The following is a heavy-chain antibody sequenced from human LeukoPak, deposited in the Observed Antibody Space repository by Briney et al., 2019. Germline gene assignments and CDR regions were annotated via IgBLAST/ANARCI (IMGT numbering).Heavy chain of an antibody. CDR3: AKAFGDSSGYYDY. J-gene: IGHJ4*02. CDR2: ISGSGGST. CDR1: GFTLSSYA. V-gene: IGHV3-23*01. D-gene: IGHD3-22*01. Sequence: GGSLRLSCAASGFTLSSYAMSWVRQAPGKGLEWVSGISGSGGSTYYAASVKGRFTTSRDKSKNTLYLQMNSLRAEDTAVYYCAKAFGDSSGYYDYWGQGTLVSVSS.